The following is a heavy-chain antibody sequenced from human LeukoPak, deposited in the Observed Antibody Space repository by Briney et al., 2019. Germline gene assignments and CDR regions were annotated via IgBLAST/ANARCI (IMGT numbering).Heavy chain of an antibody. D-gene: IGHD6-19*01. V-gene: IGHV3-49*03. Sequence: PGRSLRLSCTGSGFTFGDSAMSWFRQAPGKGLEWVGFIRGKAFGGTTELAASVKGRFTISRDDSKRFAYLQMNGLKSEDTAVYYCSRANYSSGWYALLFDYWGQGTLVTVSS. CDR3: SRANYSSGWYALLFDY. CDR2: IRGKAFGGTT. J-gene: IGHJ4*02. CDR1: GFTFGDSA.